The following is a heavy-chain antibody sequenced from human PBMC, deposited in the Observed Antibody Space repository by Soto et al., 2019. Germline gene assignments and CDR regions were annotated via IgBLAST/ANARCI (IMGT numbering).Heavy chain of an antibody. CDR1: GGSLSKYY. CDR3: ARDNNDFWSLYPLAFDY. D-gene: IGHD3-3*01. CDR2: ISTSGHV. J-gene: IGHJ4*02. V-gene: IGHV4-4*07. Sequence: SETLSLTCSVPGGSLSKYYWSWIRQPAGKGLEWIGRISTSGHVVSKVSLRSRLTMSVDMSNNHFSLKLTSVTAADTAVYYCARDNNDFWSLYPLAFDYWGQGALVTASS.